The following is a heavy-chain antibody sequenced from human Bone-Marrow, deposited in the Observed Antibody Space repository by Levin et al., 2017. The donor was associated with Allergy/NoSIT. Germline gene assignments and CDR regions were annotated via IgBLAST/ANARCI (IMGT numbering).Heavy chain of an antibody. V-gene: IGHV1-8*01. CDR1: GYTFTSYN. J-gene: IGHJ5*02. CDR3: ARGDCYSGSCYGPDWLDP. Sequence: ASVKVSCKTSGYTFTSYNVFWVRQAPGQGLEWMGYINPNSGNTGYAQKFQGRVSMTRNSSISTAYMELSGLKFEDTAIYYCARGDCYSGSCYGPDWLDPWGQGTQVTVSS. CDR2: INPNSGNT. D-gene: IGHD2/OR15-2a*01.